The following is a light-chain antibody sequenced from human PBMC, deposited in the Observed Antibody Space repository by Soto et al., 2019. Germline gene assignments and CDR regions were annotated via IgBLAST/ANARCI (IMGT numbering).Light chain of an antibody. CDR2: TNN. J-gene: IGLJ3*02. V-gene: IGLV1-44*01. CDR3: AAWDDSLNGPV. CDR1: SSNIGSNT. Sequence: QSALTQPPSASGTPGQRVTISCSGSSSNIGSNTVHWYQQFPGTAPKLLIYTNNQRPSGVPDRFSGSKSGTSASLAINGLQSEDEADYYCAAWDDSLNGPVFGGGTKLTVL.